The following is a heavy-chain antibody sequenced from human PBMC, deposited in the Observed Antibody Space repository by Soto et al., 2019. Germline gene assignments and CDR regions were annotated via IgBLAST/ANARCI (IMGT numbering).Heavy chain of an antibody. Sequence: EVQLVESGGGLVQPGGSLRLSCAASGFTFSSYWMHWVRQAPGKGLVWVSRTNSDGSSTSYADSVKGRFTISRDNAKNTLYLQMNSLRAEDTAVYYCTREGRGVVVPGGMDVWGQGTTVTVSS. CDR3: TREGRGVVVPGGMDV. CDR1: GFTFSSYW. CDR2: TNSDGSST. J-gene: IGHJ6*02. D-gene: IGHD2-2*01. V-gene: IGHV3-74*01.